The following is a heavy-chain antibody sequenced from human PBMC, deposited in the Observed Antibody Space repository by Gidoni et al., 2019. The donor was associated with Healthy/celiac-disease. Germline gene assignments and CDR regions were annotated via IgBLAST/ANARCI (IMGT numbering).Heavy chain of an antibody. J-gene: IGHJ3*02. CDR2: ISSSSSYI. Sequence: EVQLVESGGGLVKPGGSLRLSCAASGFTFSSYSMNWVRQAPGKGLEWVSSISSSSSYIYYADSVKGRFTISRDNAKNSLYLQMNSLRAEDTAVYYCARDHGSGSYRDAFDIWGQGTMVTVSS. D-gene: IGHD3-10*01. CDR3: ARDHGSGSYRDAFDI. V-gene: IGHV3-21*01. CDR1: GFTFSSYS.